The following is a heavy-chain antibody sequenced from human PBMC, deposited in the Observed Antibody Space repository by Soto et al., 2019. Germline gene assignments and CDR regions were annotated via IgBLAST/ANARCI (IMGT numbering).Heavy chain of an antibody. V-gene: IGHV4-59*01. CDR3: ARVCPNYDILTGPDAFDI. CDR2: IYYSGST. D-gene: IGHD3-9*01. J-gene: IGHJ3*02. CDR1: GGSISSYY. Sequence: SETLSLTCTVSGGSISSYYWSWIRQPPGKGLEWIGYIYYSGSTNYNPSLKSRVTISVDTSKNQFSLKLSSVTAADTAVYYCARVCPNYDILTGPDAFDIWGQGTMVT.